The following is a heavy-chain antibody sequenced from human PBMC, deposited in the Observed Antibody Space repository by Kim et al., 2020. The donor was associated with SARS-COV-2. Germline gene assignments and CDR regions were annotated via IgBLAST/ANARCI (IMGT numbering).Heavy chain of an antibody. V-gene: IGHV4-28*01. J-gene: IGHJ6*03. Sequence: NPSLKSRFTKAVDTSKNQVSLNLSSVTAEDTAIYYCARNRDYYYYYMDVWGKGTPVTVSS. CDR3: ARNRDYYYYYMDV.